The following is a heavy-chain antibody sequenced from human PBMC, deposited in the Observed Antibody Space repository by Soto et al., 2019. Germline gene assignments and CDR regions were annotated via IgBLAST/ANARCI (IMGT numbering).Heavy chain of an antibody. D-gene: IGHD4-17*01. CDR2: IHFGGTT. CDR3: ARSDYGEFDY. CDR1: GGSMRTYF. V-gene: IGHV4-59*01. J-gene: IGHJ4*02. Sequence: SETLSLTCTVSGGSMRTYFWNWIRQPPGKGLEWIAYIHFGGTTNYNPSLKSRVTISIDMSKNRLSLKLNSVTAADTALYYCARSDYGEFDYWGQGALVTVSS.